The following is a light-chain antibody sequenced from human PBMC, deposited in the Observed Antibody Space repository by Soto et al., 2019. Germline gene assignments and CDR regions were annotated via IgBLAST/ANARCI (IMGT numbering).Light chain of an antibody. CDR3: AAWDDSLSGVV. Sequence: QSVLTQPPSASGTPGHRVTLSCSGSSSNIGSNYVYWYQQLPGTAPKLLIYRNNQRPSGVPDRFSGSKSDTSASLAISGLRSEDEADYYCAAWDDSLSGVVFGGGTKLTVL. CDR2: RNN. V-gene: IGLV1-47*01. J-gene: IGLJ2*01. CDR1: SSNIGSNY.